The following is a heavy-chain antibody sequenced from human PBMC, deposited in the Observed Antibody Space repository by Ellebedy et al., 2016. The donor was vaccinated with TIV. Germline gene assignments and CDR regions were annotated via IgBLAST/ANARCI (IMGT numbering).Heavy chain of an antibody. D-gene: IGHD2-8*01. CDR2: TTPSGDST. J-gene: IGHJ4*02. CDR1: GYTFTSYY. V-gene: IGHV1-46*01. CDR3: ARGDTNGFFPMIDQ. Sequence: ASVKVSCKASGYTFTSYYMHWVRQAPGQGLEWMGITTPSGDSTTYARQFQGRVTVTRDTSTSTVYMELSSLRSEDTAVHYCARGDTNGFFPMIDQWGQGTLVTVSS.